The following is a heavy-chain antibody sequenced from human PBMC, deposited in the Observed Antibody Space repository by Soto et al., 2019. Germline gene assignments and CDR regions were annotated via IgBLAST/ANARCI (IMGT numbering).Heavy chain of an antibody. D-gene: IGHD3-3*01. Sequence: SETLSLTCTVSGGSISSSSYYWGWIRQPPGKGLEWIGSIYYSGSTYYNPSLKSRVTISVDTSKNQFSLKLSSVTAADTAVYYCARQGLHYDFWSGYYSWFDPWGQGTLVTVSS. V-gene: IGHV4-39*01. CDR2: IYYSGST. J-gene: IGHJ5*02. CDR3: ARQGLHYDFWSGYYSWFDP. CDR1: GGSISSSSYY.